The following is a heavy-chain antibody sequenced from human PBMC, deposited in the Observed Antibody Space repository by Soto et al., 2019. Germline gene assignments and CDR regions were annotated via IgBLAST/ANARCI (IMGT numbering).Heavy chain of an antibody. Sequence: EVQLVESGGGLVKPGGSLRLSCAASGFTFSSYSMNWVRQAPGKGLEWVSSIYYADSVKGRFTISRDNAKNSLYLQMNSLRAEDTAVYYCASHPRDSSGYWYYFDYWGQGTLVTVSS. D-gene: IGHD3-22*01. CDR1: GFTFSSYS. CDR3: ASHPRDSSGYWYYFDY. J-gene: IGHJ4*02. CDR2: I. V-gene: IGHV3-21*01.